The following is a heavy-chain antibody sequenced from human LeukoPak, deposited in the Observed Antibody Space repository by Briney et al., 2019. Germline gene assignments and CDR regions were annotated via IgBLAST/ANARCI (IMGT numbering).Heavy chain of an antibody. Sequence: PSETLSLTCTVSGGSISSSSYYWGWIRQPPGKGLEWIGSINYSGSTYYNPSLKSRVTMSVDTSKNQFSLKLSSVTATDTAVYHCARPRRCWLGDGFYFWGQGTLVT. D-gene: IGHD3-9*01. CDR3: ARPRRCWLGDGFYF. J-gene: IGHJ3*01. CDR2: INYSGST. CDR1: GGSISSSSYY. V-gene: IGHV4-39*01.